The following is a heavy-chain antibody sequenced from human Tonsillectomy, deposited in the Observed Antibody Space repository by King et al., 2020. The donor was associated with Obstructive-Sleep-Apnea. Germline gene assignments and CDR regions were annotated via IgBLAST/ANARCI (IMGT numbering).Heavy chain of an antibody. CDR2: IRYDGSNK. V-gene: IGHV3-30*02. Sequence: VQLVESGGGVVQPGRSLRLSCAASGFTFSSYAMHWVRQAPGKGLEWVAFIRYDGSNKYYVDSVKGRFTMSIDMSKNTLYLQMNSLRAEDMAVYYCARDPFSSGWFDYWGQGTLVTVSS. CDR3: ARDPFSSGWFDY. D-gene: IGHD6-19*01. CDR1: GFTFSSYA. J-gene: IGHJ4*02.